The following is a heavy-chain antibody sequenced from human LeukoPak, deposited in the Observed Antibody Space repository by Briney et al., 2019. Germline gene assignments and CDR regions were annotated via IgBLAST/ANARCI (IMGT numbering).Heavy chain of an antibody. CDR1: GYSINSGYF. CDR2: IYHTGST. D-gene: IGHD6-19*01. CDR3: ARKGIAVTGINDY. V-gene: IGHV4-38-2*01. J-gene: IGHJ4*02. Sequence: SETLSLTCAVSGYSINSGYFWGWIRPPPGKGLEWIGNIYHTGSTYYKSSLKRLATISVDTSKNQFSLKLSSVTAADTAVYYCARKGIAVTGINDYWGQGILVTVSS.